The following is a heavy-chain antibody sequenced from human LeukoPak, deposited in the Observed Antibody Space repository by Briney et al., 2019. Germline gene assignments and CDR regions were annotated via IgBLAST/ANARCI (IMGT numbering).Heavy chain of an antibody. CDR3: ARPTVFCSGGSCYYDY. D-gene: IGHD2-15*01. CDR2: ISAYNGNT. CDR1: GYTFTSYG. J-gene: IGHJ4*02. Sequence: ASVKVSCKTSGYTFTSYGISWVRQAPGQGLEWMGWISAYNGNTNYAQKLQGRVTMTTDTSTSTAYMELRSLRSDDTAVYYCARPTVFCSGGSCYYDYWGQGTLVTVSS. V-gene: IGHV1-18*01.